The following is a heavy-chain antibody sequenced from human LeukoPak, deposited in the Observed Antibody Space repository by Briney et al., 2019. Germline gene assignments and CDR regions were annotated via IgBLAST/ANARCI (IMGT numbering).Heavy chain of an antibody. J-gene: IGHJ4*02. Sequence: ASVKVSCKASGYTFTGLYIQWVRQAPGQGLEWMGWISAYNGNTNYAQKLQGRVTMTTDTSTSTAYMELRSLRSDDTAVYYCARSELVRGGAFDYWGQGTLVTVSS. V-gene: IGHV1-18*04. CDR3: ARSELVRGGAFDY. CDR1: GYTFTGLY. D-gene: IGHD6-6*01. CDR2: ISAYNGNT.